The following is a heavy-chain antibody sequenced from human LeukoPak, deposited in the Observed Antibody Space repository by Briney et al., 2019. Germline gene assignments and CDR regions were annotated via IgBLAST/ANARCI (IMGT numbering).Heavy chain of an antibody. CDR1: GFTFSSYG. Sequence: GGSLRLSCAASGFTFSSYGMHWVRQAPGKGLEWVAVISYDGSNKYYADSVKGRFTISRDNSKNTLYLQMNSLRAEDTAVYYCARVAGRGTLDYWGQGTLVTVSS. J-gene: IGHJ4*02. CDR3: ARVAGRGTLDY. D-gene: IGHD2/OR15-2a*01. CDR2: ISYDGSNK. V-gene: IGHV3-30*03.